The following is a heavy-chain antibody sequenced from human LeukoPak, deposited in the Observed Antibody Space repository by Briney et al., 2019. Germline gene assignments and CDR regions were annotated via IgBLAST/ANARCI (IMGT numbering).Heavy chain of an antibody. Sequence: GGSLRLSCAASGFTFDDYAMHWVRQAPGKGLEWVSLISWDGGSTYYADSVKGRFTISRDNSKNSLYLQMNSLRAEDTAVYYCASTSGPYYFDYWGQGTLVTVSS. CDR1: GFTFDDYA. J-gene: IGHJ4*02. CDR3: ASTSGPYYFDY. CDR2: ISWDGGST. D-gene: IGHD2-2*01. V-gene: IGHV3-43D*03.